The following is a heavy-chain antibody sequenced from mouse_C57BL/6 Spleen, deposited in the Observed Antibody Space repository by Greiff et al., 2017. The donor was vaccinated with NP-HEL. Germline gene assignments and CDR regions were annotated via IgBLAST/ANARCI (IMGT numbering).Heavy chain of an antibody. D-gene: IGHD1-1*01. J-gene: IGHJ3*01. V-gene: IGHV1-55*01. CDR1: GYTFTSYW. CDR3: ASRELYYYGSSCAY. Sequence: QVQLQQPGAELVKPGASVKMSCKASGYTFTSYWITWVKQRPGQGLEWIGDIYPGSGSTNYNEKFKSKATLTVDTSSSTAYMQLSSLTSEDSAVYYWASRELYYYGSSCAYWGQGTLVTVSA. CDR2: IYPGSGST.